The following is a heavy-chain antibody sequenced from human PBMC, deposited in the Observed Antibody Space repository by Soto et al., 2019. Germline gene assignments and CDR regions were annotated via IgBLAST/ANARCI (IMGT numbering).Heavy chain of an antibody. CDR3: AKRGRGKSES. CDR2: ISGSGRST. CDR1: GFTFDNYA. J-gene: IGHJ5*02. V-gene: IGHV3-23*01. D-gene: IGHD2-15*01. Sequence: EVQLLESGGGLVQPGGSLRLSCAASGFTFDNYAMTWVRQAPGKGLEWVSAISGSGRSTYFADSVKGRFTISRDNSKNTLYLHMHSLRAEDTAVYYCAKRGRGKSESWGQGTLVTVSS.